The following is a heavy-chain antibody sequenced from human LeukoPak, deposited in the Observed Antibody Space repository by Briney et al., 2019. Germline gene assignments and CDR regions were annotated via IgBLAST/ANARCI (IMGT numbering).Heavy chain of an antibody. CDR2: IIPIFGPA. Sequence: SVKVSCKASGGTFSSYAISWVGQAPGEGVEWMGGIIPIFGPATYAQNFQGRVTITADESTSTAYMELSSLRSEDTAVYYCARGSALNYYYDSSGYYSFDYWGQGTLVTVSS. V-gene: IGHV1-69*13. J-gene: IGHJ4*02. D-gene: IGHD3-22*01. CDR3: ARGSALNYYYDSSGYYSFDY. CDR1: GGTFSSYA.